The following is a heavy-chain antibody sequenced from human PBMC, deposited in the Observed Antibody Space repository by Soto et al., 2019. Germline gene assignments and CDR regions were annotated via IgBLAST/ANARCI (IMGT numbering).Heavy chain of an antibody. V-gene: IGHV1-18*04. CDR2: ISTYNGNT. Sequence: QVQLLQSGAEVKKPGASVKVSCKASGYKFTTYGITWVRQAPGQGLEWLGGISTYNGNTDYAQNLQDIVTMTTETSTRTAYLEVRSLTSDDTAVYFCARGLGTNGLDVWGQGTTVTVSS. D-gene: IGHD7-27*01. CDR1: GYKFTTYG. CDR3: ARGLGTNGLDV. J-gene: IGHJ6*02.